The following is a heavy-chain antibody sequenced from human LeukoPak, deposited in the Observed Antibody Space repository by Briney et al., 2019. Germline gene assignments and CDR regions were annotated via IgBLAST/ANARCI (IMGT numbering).Heavy chain of an antibody. Sequence: ASVKVSCKASGYTFTGYYMHWVRQAPGQGLEWMGRINPNSGGTNYAQKFQGRVTMTRDTSISTAYMELSRLRSDDTAVYYCARDVCSGGSCYDEGYFDYWGQGTLVTVSS. D-gene: IGHD2-15*01. CDR1: GYTFTGYY. V-gene: IGHV1-2*06. CDR2: INPNSGGT. CDR3: ARDVCSGGSCYDEGYFDY. J-gene: IGHJ4*02.